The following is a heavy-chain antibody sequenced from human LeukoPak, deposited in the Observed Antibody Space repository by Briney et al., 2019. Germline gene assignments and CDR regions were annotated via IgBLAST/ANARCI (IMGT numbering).Heavy chain of an antibody. CDR2: FSQTGGT. CDR1: GYSISRGFY. V-gene: IGHV4-38-2*02. Sequence: SGTLSLTCTVSGYSISRGFYWGWIRQTPGRGLEWIGTFSQTGGTYYNPSLRSRVTISLDTSKNQFSLNLTFVTAADTAVYYCAREREGPYGYLDYWGQGTLVTVSS. J-gene: IGHJ4*02. D-gene: IGHD4-17*01. CDR3: AREREGPYGYLDY.